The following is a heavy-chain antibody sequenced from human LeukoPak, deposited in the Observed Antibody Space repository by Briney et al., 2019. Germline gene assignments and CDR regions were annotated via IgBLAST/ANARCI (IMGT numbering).Heavy chain of an antibody. D-gene: IGHD3-22*01. CDR3: ARDREVPDKNYDSSGYYYYGMDV. CDR2: IYYSGST. J-gene: IGHJ6*02. Sequence: PSETLSLTCTVSGGSISSSSYYWGWIRQPPGKGLEWIGSIYYSGSTYYNPSLKSRVTISVDTSKNQFSLKLSSVTAADTAVYYCARDREVPDKNYDSSGYYYYGMDVWGQGTTVTVSS. CDR1: GGSISSSSYY. V-gene: IGHV4-39*07.